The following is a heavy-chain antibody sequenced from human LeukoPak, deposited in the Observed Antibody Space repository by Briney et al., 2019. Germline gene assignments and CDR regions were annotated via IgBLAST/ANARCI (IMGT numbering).Heavy chain of an antibody. V-gene: IGHV3-11*01. CDR3: ARDGCSSTSCYTGWFDP. J-gene: IGHJ5*02. D-gene: IGHD2-2*02. Sequence: PGGSLRLSCAASGFTFSDYYMSWIRQAPGKGPEWVSYISSSGSTIYYADSVKGRFTISRDNAKNSLYLQMNSLRAEDTAVYYCARDGCSSTSCYTGWFDPWGQGTLVTVSS. CDR1: GFTFSDYY. CDR2: ISSSGSTI.